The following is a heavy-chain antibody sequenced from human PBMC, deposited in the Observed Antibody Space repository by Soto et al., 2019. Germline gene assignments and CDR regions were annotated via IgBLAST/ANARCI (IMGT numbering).Heavy chain of an antibody. Sequence: PSETLSLTCTVSGGSISSYYWSWIRQPPGKGLEWIGYIYYSGSTNYNPSLKSRVTISVDTSKNQFSLKLSSVTAADTAAYYCARDGSVTPLDYWGQGTLVTVSS. V-gene: IGHV4-59*01. CDR2: IYYSGST. D-gene: IGHD4-4*01. J-gene: IGHJ4*02. CDR3: ARDGSVTPLDY. CDR1: GGSISSYY.